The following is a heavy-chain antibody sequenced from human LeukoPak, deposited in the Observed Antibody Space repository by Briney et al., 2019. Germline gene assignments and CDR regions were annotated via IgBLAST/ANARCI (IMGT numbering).Heavy chain of an antibody. V-gene: IGHV1-24*01. CDR1: GYTLTELS. Sequence: GASVKVSCKISGYTLTELSMHWVRQAPGKGLEWMGGFDPEDGETIYAQKFQGRVIMTEDTSTDTAYMELSSLRSEDTAVYYCATTSHGSGWYRDDAFDIWGQGTMVTVSS. J-gene: IGHJ3*02. CDR3: ATTSHGSGWYRDDAFDI. CDR2: FDPEDGET. D-gene: IGHD6-19*01.